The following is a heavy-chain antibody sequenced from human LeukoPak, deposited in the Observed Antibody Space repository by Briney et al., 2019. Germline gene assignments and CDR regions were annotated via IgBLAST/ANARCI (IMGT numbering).Heavy chain of an antibody. CDR1: GGSISLYY. Sequence: SETLSLTCTVSGGSISLYYWSWIRQPPGKGLEWIGYFYDTRSPRYNPSLERRVTISVDMSRNQFSLNLTSVTAADTAVYYCARGRGSLTYWGQGTLATVSS. V-gene: IGHV4-59*01. CDR3: ARGRGSLTY. J-gene: IGHJ4*02. D-gene: IGHD3-10*01. CDR2: FYDTRSP.